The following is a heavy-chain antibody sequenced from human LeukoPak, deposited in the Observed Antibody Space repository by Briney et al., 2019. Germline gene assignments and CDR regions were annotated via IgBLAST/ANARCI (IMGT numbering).Heavy chain of an antibody. CDR1: GYRFTSYC. CDR2: IYPVDSDT. V-gene: IGHV5-51*01. D-gene: IGHD6-19*01. CDR3: SRHTPQGNSGGWYYDY. J-gene: IGHJ4*02. Sequence: GKSLKISCMCSGYRFTSYCIGWVRPMPGKGMEWMGIIYPVDSDTIYRPSFQGQVSISADKSISTAYLQWSRLKASDTAMYYYSRHTPQGNSGGWYYDYWGQGTLVTVSS.